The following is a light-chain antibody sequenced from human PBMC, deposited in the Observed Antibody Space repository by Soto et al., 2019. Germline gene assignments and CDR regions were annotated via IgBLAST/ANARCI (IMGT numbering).Light chain of an antibody. CDR1: QSVSSN. CDR3: QEYNNWPIT. CDR2: GAS. V-gene: IGKV3-15*01. Sequence: EIVMTQSPATLSVSPGERATLSCRASQSVSSNLAWYQQKPGQAPRLLIYGASTRATGIPARFSGSGCVTEFTLAVSSLQSEDFAVYYCQEYNNWPITFGQGTRLEIK. J-gene: IGKJ5*01.